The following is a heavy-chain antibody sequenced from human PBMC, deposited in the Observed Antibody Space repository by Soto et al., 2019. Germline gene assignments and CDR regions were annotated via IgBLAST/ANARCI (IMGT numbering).Heavy chain of an antibody. D-gene: IGHD2-2*01. V-gene: IGHV3-23*01. CDR3: AKNKYQMLFANWFDP. CDR1: GFTFSSYA. Sequence: EVQLLESGGGLVQPGGSLRLSCAASGFTFSSYAMSWVRQAPGKGLEWVSAISGSGGSTYYADSVKGRFTISRDNSKNTLYLQMNSLSAEDTAVYYCAKNKYQMLFANWFDPWGQGTLVTVSS. J-gene: IGHJ5*02. CDR2: ISGSGGST.